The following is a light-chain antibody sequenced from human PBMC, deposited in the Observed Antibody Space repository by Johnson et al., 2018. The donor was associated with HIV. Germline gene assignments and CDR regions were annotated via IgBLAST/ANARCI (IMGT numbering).Light chain of an antibody. CDR2: ENN. J-gene: IGLJ1*01. Sequence: QSVLTQPPSVSAAPGQKVTISCSGSSSNIGNNYVSWYQQLPGTAPKLLIYENNKRPSGIPDRFSGSNSGTSATLGITGRPTGDEADYYCGTWDSSLSAGGFVFGTGTKVTVL. CDR1: SSNIGNNY. V-gene: IGLV1-51*02. CDR3: GTWDSSLSAGGFV.